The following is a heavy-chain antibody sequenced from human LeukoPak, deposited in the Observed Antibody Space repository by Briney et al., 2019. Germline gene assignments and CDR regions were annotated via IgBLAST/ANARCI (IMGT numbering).Heavy chain of an antibody. Sequence: SETLSLTCTVSGGSVSSSDSYWVWVRQPPGKGLEWVGSIYYGGTTYSNPSLKSRLTISADTSKNQFSLPLTSVTAADTAVYYCARRGLVVVPLWGQGILVTVSS. J-gene: IGHJ4*02. CDR1: GGSVSSSDSY. CDR3: ARRGLVVVPL. V-gene: IGHV4-39*01. D-gene: IGHD2-21*01. CDR2: IYYGGTT.